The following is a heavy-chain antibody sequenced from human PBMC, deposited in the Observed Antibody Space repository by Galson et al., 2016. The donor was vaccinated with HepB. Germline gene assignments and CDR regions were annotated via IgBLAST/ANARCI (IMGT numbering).Heavy chain of an antibody. CDR3: ARSRRERDSYGFAY. CDR1: GISFSTYW. V-gene: IGHV3-7*03. D-gene: IGHD5-18*01. CDR2: INKDGSEK. J-gene: IGHJ4*02. Sequence: SLRLSCAASGISFSTYWMNWVRLAPGKGLQWVATINKDGSEKYYVDSVKGRFSISRADANNSVYLEMSSLRAEDTAVYSCARSRRERDSYGFAYWGRGTQVAVSS.